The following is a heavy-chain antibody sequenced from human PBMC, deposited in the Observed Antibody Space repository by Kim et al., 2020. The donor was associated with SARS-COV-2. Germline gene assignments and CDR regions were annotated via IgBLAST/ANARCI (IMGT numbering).Heavy chain of an antibody. Sequence: SETLSLTCTVSGGPVNSGSYYWSWIRQPPGKGLEWIGYIYYSGSTNYNPSLKSRVTISVDTSKNQFSLKLSSITAADTAVYYCARDLRGMGNWLDPWGQGTLVTVSS. CDR3: ARDLRGMGNWLDP. J-gene: IGHJ5*02. D-gene: IGHD3-16*01. V-gene: IGHV4-61*01. CDR1: GGPVNSGSYY. CDR2: IYYSGST.